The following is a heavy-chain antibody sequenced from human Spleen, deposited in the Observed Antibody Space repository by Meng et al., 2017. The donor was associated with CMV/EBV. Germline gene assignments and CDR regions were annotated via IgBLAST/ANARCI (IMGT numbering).Heavy chain of an antibody. CDR1: GGSISSGAYY. V-gene: IGHV3-21*01. D-gene: IGHD2-2*02. CDR2: ISSSSTYI. J-gene: IGHJ4*02. Sequence: GGSLRLSCTVSGGSISSGAYYWSWIRQPPGKGLEWVASISSSSTYIYYVDSVRGRFTISRDNAKNSLYLQMNSLRVEDTAVYYCAKDWEVYCSSTSCYSVDYWGQGTLVTVSS. CDR3: AKDWEVYCSSTSCYSVDY.